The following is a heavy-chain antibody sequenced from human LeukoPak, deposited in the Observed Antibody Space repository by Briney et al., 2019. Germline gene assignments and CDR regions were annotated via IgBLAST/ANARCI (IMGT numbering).Heavy chain of an antibody. D-gene: IGHD6-13*01. Sequence: GGSLRLSCAASGFTLSGSAMHWVRQASGKGLEWVGRIRSKANSYATAYAAPVKGRFTISRDDSKNTAYLQMNSLKTEDTAVYYCTSSAAGQRGGYWGQGTLVTVSS. CDR3: TSSAAGQRGGY. CDR1: GFTLSGSA. J-gene: IGHJ4*02. V-gene: IGHV3-73*01. CDR2: IRSKANSYAT.